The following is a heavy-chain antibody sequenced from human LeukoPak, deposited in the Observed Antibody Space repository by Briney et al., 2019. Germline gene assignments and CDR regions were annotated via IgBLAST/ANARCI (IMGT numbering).Heavy chain of an antibody. CDR1: GFTFSSYY. D-gene: IGHD1-26*01. Sequence: GGSLGLSCAASGFTFSSYYMSWVRQAPGKGLEWVANIKEDGSEKYYVDSVRGRFTISRDNAKKSLFLQMNSPRAEDTALYYCAREWEVPSYFDYWGRGILVIVSS. CDR2: IKEDGSEK. CDR3: AREWEVPSYFDY. J-gene: IGHJ4*02. V-gene: IGHV3-7*04.